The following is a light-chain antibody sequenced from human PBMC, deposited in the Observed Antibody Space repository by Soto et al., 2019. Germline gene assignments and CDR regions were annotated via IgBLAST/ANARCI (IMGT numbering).Light chain of an antibody. CDR2: GAS. CDR1: QYITIY. Sequence: IVLTQSPSTLSLSPGERATLSCRASQYITIYLAWYQQKPGQAPRLLIYGASNRATGIPDRFSGSGSGTDFTLTIGRLEPQDSAMYYCQQYVISVTFGQGTRLEIK. J-gene: IGKJ5*01. CDR3: QQYVISVT. V-gene: IGKV3-20*01.